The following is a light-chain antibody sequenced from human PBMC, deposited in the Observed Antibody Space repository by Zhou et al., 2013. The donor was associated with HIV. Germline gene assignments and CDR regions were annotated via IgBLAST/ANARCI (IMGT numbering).Light chain of an antibody. Sequence: DIQMTQSPSSLSASVGDRVTITCRASQSISSYLNWYQQKPGKAPKLLIYAASSLQSGVPSRFSGSGSGTDFTLTISSLQPEDFATYYCQQSFSTPGITFGLGPKWISN. J-gene: IGKJ3*01. CDR1: QSISSY. CDR2: AAS. V-gene: IGKV1-39*01. CDR3: QQSFSTPGIT.